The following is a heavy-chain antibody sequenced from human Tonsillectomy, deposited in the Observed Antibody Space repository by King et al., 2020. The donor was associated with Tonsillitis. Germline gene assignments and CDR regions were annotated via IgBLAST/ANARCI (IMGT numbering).Heavy chain of an antibody. CDR3: ARTLSSNGDYYFDY. D-gene: IGHD2-21*02. CDR1: GFSLSTRGVC. J-gene: IGHJ4*02. Sequence: TLKESGPALVKPTQTLTLTCTFSGFSLSTRGVCVTWIRQPPGKALECLARIDWDDDKFYSTSLKTRLTISKDTSKNQVDLTMTSLDPVDTATYYCARTLSSNGDYYFDYWGQGTLVTVSS. V-gene: IGHV2-70*04. CDR2: IDWDDDK.